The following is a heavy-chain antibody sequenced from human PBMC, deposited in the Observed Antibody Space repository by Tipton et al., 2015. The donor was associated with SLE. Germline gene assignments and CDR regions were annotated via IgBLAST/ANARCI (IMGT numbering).Heavy chain of an antibody. J-gene: IGHJ6*02. CDR3: ARTQRTFYYDRSGYNYYYSMDV. V-gene: IGHV4-30-4*08. Sequence: TLSLTCTVSGGSFSSGDYYWNWIRQPPGKGLEWIGYISSSGSTYYNPSLKSRLTISVDSSKNQFSLRLRSVTAADTAVYYCARTQRTFYYDRSGYNYYYSMDVWGQGTTVTVSS. D-gene: IGHD3-22*01. CDR1: GGSFSSGDYY. CDR2: ISSSGST.